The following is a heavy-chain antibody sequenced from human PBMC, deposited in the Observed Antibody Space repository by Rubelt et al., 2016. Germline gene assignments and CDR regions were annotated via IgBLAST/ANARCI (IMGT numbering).Heavy chain of an antibody. V-gene: IGHV3-23*04. J-gene: IGHJ6*02. Sequence: EVHLVESGGGLVKPGGSLRLSCVASGFTFSAYAMTWVRQAPGKGLEWVSHISGSSGSTYYADSVKGRFTISRDNSRNTLYLQMNSLGAEDTAVYYCARAIMTTVSYGMDVRGQGTTVTVSS. CDR2: ISGSSGST. CDR1: GFTFSAYA. CDR3: ARAIMTTVSYGMDV. D-gene: IGHD4-17*01.